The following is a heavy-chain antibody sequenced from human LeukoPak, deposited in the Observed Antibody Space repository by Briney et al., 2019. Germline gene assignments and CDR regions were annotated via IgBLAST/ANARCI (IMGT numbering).Heavy chain of an antibody. CDR2: INPNSGGT. CDR3: ARDHRSSGSSFDY. J-gene: IGHJ4*02. CDR1: GYTFTGYY. D-gene: IGHD1-26*01. Sequence: ASVKVSCKASGYTFTGYYMHWVRQAPGQGLEWMGWINPNSGGTNYAQKFQGRVTITADESTSTAYMELSSLRSEDTAVYYCARDHRSSGSSFDYWGQGTLVTVSS. V-gene: IGHV1-2*02.